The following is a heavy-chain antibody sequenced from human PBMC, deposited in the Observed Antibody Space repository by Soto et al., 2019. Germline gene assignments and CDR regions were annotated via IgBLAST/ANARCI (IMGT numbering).Heavy chain of an antibody. CDR3: ARGQYGYAFDI. V-gene: IGHV3-11*06. CDR2: ISGSRNYT. D-gene: IGHD4-17*01. CDR1: GITFSDSY. Sequence: GGSLRLSCAVSGITFSDSYMTWIRQAPGKGLEWVSFISGSRNYTHYADSVKGRFTISRDNAKNLLYLQMDSLRVEDTAVYFCARGQYGYAFDIWGQGTMVTVSS. J-gene: IGHJ3*02.